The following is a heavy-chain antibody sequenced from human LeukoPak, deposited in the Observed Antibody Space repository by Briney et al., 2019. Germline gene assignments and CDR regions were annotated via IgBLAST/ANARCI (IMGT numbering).Heavy chain of an antibody. CDR3: ARERKYDSNFDY. V-gene: IGHV3-74*01. D-gene: IGHD1-1*01. CDR1: GFTVSSNY. Sequence: AGGSLRLSCAASGFTVSSNYMSWVRQAPGKGLVWVSRIKSDGSSTNYADSVKGRFTISRDNAKNTLYLQMNSLRAEDTAVYYCARERKYDSNFDYWGQGTLVTVSS. J-gene: IGHJ4*02. CDR2: IKSDGSST.